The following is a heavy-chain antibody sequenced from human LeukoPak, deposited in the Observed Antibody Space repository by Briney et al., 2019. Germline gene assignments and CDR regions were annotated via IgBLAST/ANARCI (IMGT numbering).Heavy chain of an antibody. Sequence: GGSLRLSCAASGFTFSSYWMSWVRQAPGKGLEWVANIKQDGSEKYYADSVKGRFTISRDNSKNTLYLQMNSLRAEDTAVYYCAKTPGLMVLRFDYWGQGTLVTVSS. CDR2: IKQDGSEK. CDR3: AKTPGLMVLRFDY. CDR1: GFTFSSYW. D-gene: IGHD2-8*01. J-gene: IGHJ4*02. V-gene: IGHV3-7*03.